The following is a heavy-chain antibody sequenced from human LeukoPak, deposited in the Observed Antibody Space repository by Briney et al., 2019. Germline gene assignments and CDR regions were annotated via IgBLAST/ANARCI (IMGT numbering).Heavy chain of an antibody. V-gene: IGHV3-23*01. D-gene: IGHD3-3*01. CDR2: ISGSGGST. CDR1: GFTFSSYA. J-gene: IGHJ6*03. Sequence: PGGSLRLSCAASGFTFSSYAMSWVRQAPGQGLEWVSAISGSGGSTYYADSVKGRFTISRDNSKNTLYLQMNSLRAEDTAVYYCAKRNDFWSGPYYDYYMDVWGKGTTVTVSS. CDR3: AKRNDFWSGPYYDYYMDV.